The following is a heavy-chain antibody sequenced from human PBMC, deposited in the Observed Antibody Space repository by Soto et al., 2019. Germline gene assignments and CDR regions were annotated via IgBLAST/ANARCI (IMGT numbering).Heavy chain of an antibody. D-gene: IGHD3-22*01. V-gene: IGHV1-18*03. Sequence: ASVKVSCKASVYSFDRCGISCVRQAPGQRPEWMGWISADNGDTRLSQNVQGRLTLTTDTSTNTAYMDLRSLSSDDMAVYYCARDRSYYYETSGYPFDYWGQGTQVTVSS. CDR3: ARDRSYYYETSGYPFDY. J-gene: IGHJ4*02. CDR2: ISADNGDT. CDR1: VYSFDRCG.